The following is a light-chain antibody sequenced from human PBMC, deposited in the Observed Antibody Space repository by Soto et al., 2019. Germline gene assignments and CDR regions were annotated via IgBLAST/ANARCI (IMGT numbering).Light chain of an antibody. CDR3: QQYNNWLGT. V-gene: IGKV3-20*01. CDR1: QSVNSNY. Sequence: EIVLTQSPGTLSLSPGERATLSCRASQSVNSNYLAWYQQKRGQAPRLLIYGASSRATGIPDRFSGSGSGTEFTLTISSLQSEDFAVYYCQQYNNWLGTFGQGTKVDIK. CDR2: GAS. J-gene: IGKJ1*01.